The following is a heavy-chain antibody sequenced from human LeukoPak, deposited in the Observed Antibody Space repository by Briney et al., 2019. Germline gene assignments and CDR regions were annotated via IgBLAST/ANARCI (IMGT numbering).Heavy chain of an antibody. CDR1: GFTFSSYE. Sequence: GGSLRLSCAASGFTFSSYEMNWVRQAPGKGLEWVSYISSSSSYTNYADSVKGRFTISRDNAKNSLYLQMNSLRAEDTAVYYCARCPGYSYGPDWYFDLWGRGTLVTVSS. V-gene: IGHV3-48*03. J-gene: IGHJ2*01. D-gene: IGHD5-18*01. CDR2: ISSSSSYT. CDR3: ARCPGYSYGPDWYFDL.